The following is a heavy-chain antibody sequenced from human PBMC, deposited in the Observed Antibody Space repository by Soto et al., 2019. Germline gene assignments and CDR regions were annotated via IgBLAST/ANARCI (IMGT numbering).Heavy chain of an antibody. D-gene: IGHD3-10*01. CDR1: GFTFSSYG. V-gene: IGHV3-33*01. CDR3: ARDLVRFVELLYPGYYDYGMDV. J-gene: IGHJ6*02. Sequence: QVQLVEYGGGVVQPGRSLRLSCAASGFTFSSYGMHWVRQAPGKGLEWVAGIWYDGSNKYYADSVKGRFTISIDNSKNTLYLQMNSLSAEDTAVYYCARDLVRFVELLYPGYYDYGMDVWGQGTTVTVSS. CDR2: IWYDGSNK.